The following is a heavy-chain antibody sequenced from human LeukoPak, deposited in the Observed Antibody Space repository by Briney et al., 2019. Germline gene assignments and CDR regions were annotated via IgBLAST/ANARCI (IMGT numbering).Heavy chain of an antibody. D-gene: IGHD1-26*01. Sequence: GGSLRLSCVASGFTFSSYGMHWVRQTPGKGLEWVAIIWSDGSNKYYADSVKGRFTISRDNSKNTLYLQMNSLRAEDTAVYYCARGSGSFSGGSDYWGQETLVAVSS. CDR3: ARGSGSFSGGSDY. V-gene: IGHV3-33*01. CDR1: GFTFSSYG. J-gene: IGHJ4*02. CDR2: IWSDGSNK.